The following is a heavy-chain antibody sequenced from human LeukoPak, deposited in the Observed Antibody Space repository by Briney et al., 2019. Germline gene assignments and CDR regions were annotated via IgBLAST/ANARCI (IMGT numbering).Heavy chain of an antibody. D-gene: IGHD1-26*01. CDR3: ARALSGSYYVGDN. CDR2: VSGSSGRT. V-gene: IGHV3-23*01. J-gene: IGHJ4*02. Sequence: PGGSLRLSCAASGFTFSSYAMSWVRQAPGKGLEWVSVVSGSSGRTYYADSVKGRFTISRDNSKNTLYLQMNSLRAEDTAVYYCARALSGSYYVGDNWGQGTLVTVSS. CDR1: GFTFSSYA.